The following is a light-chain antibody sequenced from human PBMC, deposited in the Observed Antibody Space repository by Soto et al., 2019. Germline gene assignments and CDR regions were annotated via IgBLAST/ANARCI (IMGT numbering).Light chain of an antibody. Sequence: DIQMTQSPSTLPASVGDRVTITCRASQSISSWLAWYRQKPGKAPKLLIYDASNLENGVPSRFSGSGSGTEFTLTISSLQPDDFAVYYCQQYGSSGTFGQGTKVDI. CDR1: QSISSW. J-gene: IGKJ1*01. V-gene: IGKV1-5*01. CDR3: QQYGSSGT. CDR2: DAS.